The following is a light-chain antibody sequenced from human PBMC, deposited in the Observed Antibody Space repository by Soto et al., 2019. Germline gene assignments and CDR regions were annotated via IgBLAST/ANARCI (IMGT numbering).Light chain of an antibody. CDR3: MQALQTPLT. Sequence: DIVLTQSPLALSVTSGEATSSSCRSNHSLLHGNGYNYLDWYLQKPGQSPQLLIYGGSNRASGVPDRFSGSGSGTDFTLKISSVEAEDVGVYYCMQALQTPLTFGGGTKVDI. CDR1: HSLLHGNGYNY. V-gene: IGKV2-28*01. CDR2: GGS. J-gene: IGKJ4*01.